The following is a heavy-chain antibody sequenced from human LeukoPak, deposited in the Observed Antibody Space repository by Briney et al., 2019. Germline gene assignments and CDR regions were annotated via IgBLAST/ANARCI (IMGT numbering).Heavy chain of an antibody. D-gene: IGHD4-17*01. J-gene: IGHJ2*01. V-gene: IGHV3-23*01. CDR2: ISGSGGST. CDR3: AKDRGYGEQLPWYFDL. CDR1: GFTVSLNY. Sequence: PGGSLRLSCAASGFTVSLNYMSWVRQAPGKGLEWVSAISGSGGSTYYADSVKGRFTISRDNSKNTLYLQMNSLRAEDTAVYYCAKDRGYGEQLPWYFDLWGRGTLVTVSS.